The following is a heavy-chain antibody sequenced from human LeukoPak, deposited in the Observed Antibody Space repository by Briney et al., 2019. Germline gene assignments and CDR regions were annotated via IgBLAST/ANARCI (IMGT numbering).Heavy chain of an antibody. CDR1: GFTFSSSG. V-gene: IGHV3-30*02. CDR2: IRYDGSNK. J-gene: IGHJ6*03. Sequence: GGSLRLSCAASGFTFSSSGMHWVRQAPGKGLEWVAFIRYDGSNKYYADSVKGRFTISRDNSKNTLYLQMNSLRAEDTAVYYCARDHGMLFYYYYYMDVWGKGTTVTVSS. CDR3: ARDHGMLFYYYYYMDV. D-gene: IGHD2-8*01.